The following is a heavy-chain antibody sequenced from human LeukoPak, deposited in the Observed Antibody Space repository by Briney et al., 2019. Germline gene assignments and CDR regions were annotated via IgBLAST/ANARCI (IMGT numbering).Heavy chain of an antibody. CDR2: ISYDGSNK. J-gene: IGHJ5*02. Sequence: PGGSLRLSCAASGFTFSSYGMHWVRQAPGKGLERVAVISYDGSNKYYADSVKGRFTISRDNSKNTLYLQMNSLRAEDTAVYYCAKGVGWFDPWGQGTLVTVSS. CDR1: GFTFSSYG. CDR3: AKGVGWFDP. V-gene: IGHV3-30*18.